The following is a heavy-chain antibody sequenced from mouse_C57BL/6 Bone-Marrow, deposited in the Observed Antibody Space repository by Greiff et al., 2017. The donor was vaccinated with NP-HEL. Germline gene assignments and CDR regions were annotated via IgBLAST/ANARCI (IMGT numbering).Heavy chain of an antibody. Sequence: QVQLQQSGAELVKPGASVKLSCKASGYTFTEYTIHWVKQRSGQGLEWIGWFYPGSGSIKYIEKFKDKATLTADKSSSTVYMELSRLTSEDSAVYFCARHEAKAPIYYDYAWFAYWGQGTLVTVSA. D-gene: IGHD2-4*01. CDR2: FYPGSGSI. CDR3: ARHEAKAPIYYDYAWFAY. V-gene: IGHV1-62-2*01. J-gene: IGHJ3*01. CDR1: GYTFTEYT.